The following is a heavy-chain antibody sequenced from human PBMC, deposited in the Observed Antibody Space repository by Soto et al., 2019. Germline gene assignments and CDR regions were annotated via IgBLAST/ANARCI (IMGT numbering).Heavy chain of an antibody. Sequence: QLVQSGGEVKKPGASVTVSCKASGYTFTSYGVSWVRQAPGQGLEWIGWIVIGSGNTNYAQKFQERVTITRDMSTSTAYMELSSLRSEDTAVYYCAAAAPMTTVTTPVYWGQGTLVTVSS. D-gene: IGHD4-17*01. J-gene: IGHJ4*02. V-gene: IGHV1-58*01. CDR2: IVIGSGNT. CDR3: AAAAPMTTVTTPVY. CDR1: GYTFTSYG.